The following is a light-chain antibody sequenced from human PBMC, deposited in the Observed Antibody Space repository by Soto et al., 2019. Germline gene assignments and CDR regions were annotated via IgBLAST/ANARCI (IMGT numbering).Light chain of an antibody. V-gene: IGLV2-23*01. CDR3: CSYAASSTYV. CDR2: EGS. Sequence: QSVLTQPASASGSPGQSITISCTGTSSDGGSYNLVSWYQQHPGKAPKLMIYEGSKRPSGVSNRFSVSKSGNTASLTISGLQAEDAADYYCCSYAASSTYVFGPGTKVTVL. J-gene: IGLJ1*01. CDR1: SSDGGSYNL.